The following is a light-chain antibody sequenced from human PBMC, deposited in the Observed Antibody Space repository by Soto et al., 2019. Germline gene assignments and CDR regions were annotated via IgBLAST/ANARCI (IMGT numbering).Light chain of an antibody. CDR1: QGISTY. CDR3: QQVNSFPLT. V-gene: IGKV1-9*01. Sequence: DIQLTQAPSFLSASAGDRVTITCRASQGISTYLAWYQQKPGKAPELLIYDASSLQSGVPSRFSGSGSGTDFTLTISSLQPEDFATYYCQQVNSFPLTFGGGTKVDIK. J-gene: IGKJ4*01. CDR2: DAS.